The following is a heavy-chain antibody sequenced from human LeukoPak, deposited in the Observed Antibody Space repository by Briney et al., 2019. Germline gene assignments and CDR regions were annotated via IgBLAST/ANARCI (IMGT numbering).Heavy chain of an antibody. D-gene: IGHD6-13*01. CDR1: VYSLIELS. Sequence: SVKVSCKVSVYSLIELSMHWVRQGPGKGGEGLGGIDREDGEAIYAPNLEGRVAMTDDTSTDTAFFELSSLTSEDTPVYYCATLDLPPATAAVAAWGRGTLVTVSS. CDR2: IDREDGEA. CDR3: ATLDLPPATAAVAA. J-gene: IGHJ5*02. V-gene: IGHV1-24*01.